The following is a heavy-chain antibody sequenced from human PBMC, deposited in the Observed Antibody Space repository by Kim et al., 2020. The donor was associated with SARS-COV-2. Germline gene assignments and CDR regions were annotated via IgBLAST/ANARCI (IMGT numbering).Heavy chain of an antibody. CDR3: ARDSGGSYEGGFDY. J-gene: IGHJ4*02. Sequence: SETLSLTCTVSGGSVSSGSYYWSWIRQPPGKGLEWIGYIYYSGSTNYNPSLKSRVTISVDTSKNQFSLKLSSVTAADTAVYYCARDSGGSYEGGFDYWGQGTLVTVSS. CDR1: GGSVSSGSYY. D-gene: IGHD2-15*01. CDR2: IYYSGST. V-gene: IGHV4-61*01.